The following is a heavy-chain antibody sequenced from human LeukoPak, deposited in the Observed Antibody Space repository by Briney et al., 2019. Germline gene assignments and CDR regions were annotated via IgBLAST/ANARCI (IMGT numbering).Heavy chain of an antibody. CDR1: GYTLTELS. J-gene: IGHJ3*02. Sequence: GASVKVSCKVSGYTLTELSMHWVRQAPGKGLEWMGGFDPEDGETIYAQKFQGRVTMTEDTSTDTAYMELSSLRSEDTAVYYCATGRDTAPPDAFDIWGQGTMVTVSS. CDR2: FDPEDGET. V-gene: IGHV1-24*01. CDR3: ATGRDTAPPDAFDI. D-gene: IGHD5-18*01.